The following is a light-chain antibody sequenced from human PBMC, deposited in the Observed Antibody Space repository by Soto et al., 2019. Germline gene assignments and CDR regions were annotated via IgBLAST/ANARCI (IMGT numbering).Light chain of an antibody. Sequence: EIVMTQSPATLSVSPGERATLSCRASQSISSNLAWYQQKPGQAPRLLIYGASTRATGIPARFRGSGSGTEFTLTINSLQSEDFAVYYCQQYNDWPPWTFGQGTKVEIK. CDR2: GAS. V-gene: IGKV3-15*01. CDR1: QSISSN. J-gene: IGKJ1*01. CDR3: QQYNDWPPWT.